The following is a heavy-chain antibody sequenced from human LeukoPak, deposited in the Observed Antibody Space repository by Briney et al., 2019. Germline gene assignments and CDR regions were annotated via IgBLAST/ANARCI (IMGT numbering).Heavy chain of an antibody. V-gene: IGHV4-4*07. J-gene: IGHJ4*02. D-gene: IGHD3-22*01. Sequence: SEPLSLTCTVSGGSISSYYWSWIRPPAGKGLEWIGRIYTSGSTNYNPSLKSRVTMSVDTSKNQFSLKLSSVTAADTAVYYCARDSSGSKALDYWGQGTLVTVSS. CDR2: IYTSGST. CDR1: GGSISSYY. CDR3: ARDSSGSKALDY.